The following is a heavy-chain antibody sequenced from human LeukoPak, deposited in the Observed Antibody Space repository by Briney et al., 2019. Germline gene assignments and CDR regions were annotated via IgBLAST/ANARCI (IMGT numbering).Heavy chain of an antibody. Sequence: ASVKVSCKASGYTFTSYDINWVRQATGQGLEWMGWMNPNSGNTGYAQKFQGRVTMTRNTSISTAYMELSSLRSDDTAVYYCERGGELLGDKWFDPWGQGTLVTVSS. D-gene: IGHD3-16*01. CDR3: ERGGELLGDKWFDP. J-gene: IGHJ5*02. V-gene: IGHV1-8*01. CDR2: MNPNSGNT. CDR1: GYTFTSYD.